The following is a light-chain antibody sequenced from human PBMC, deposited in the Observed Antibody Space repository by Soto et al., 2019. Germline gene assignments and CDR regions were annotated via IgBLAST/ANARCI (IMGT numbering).Light chain of an antibody. CDR2: GAS. Sequence: EIVLTQSPGTLSLSPGERATLSCRASQSVSPCLAWYQHKPGQAPRLLIYGASSRATGIPDRFSGSGSGTDFTLTISRLEPEDFAVHFCQQYGSSPPVTFGPGTKVDIK. J-gene: IGKJ3*01. CDR1: QSVSPC. V-gene: IGKV3-20*01. CDR3: QQYGSSPPVT.